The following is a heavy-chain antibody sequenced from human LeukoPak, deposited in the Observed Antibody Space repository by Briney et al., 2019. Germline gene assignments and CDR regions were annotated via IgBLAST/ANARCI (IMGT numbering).Heavy chain of an antibody. CDR1: GFTFSSYS. CDR2: ISSISSYI. CDR3: AKSYNGYESKPDY. V-gene: IGHV3-21*04. Sequence: GGSLRLSCAASGFTFSSYSMNWVRQAPGKGLEWVSSISSISSYIYYADSVKGRFTVSRDNAKNSLYLQMNSLRAEDTAVYYCAKSYNGYESKPDYWGQGTLVTVSS. J-gene: IGHJ4*02. D-gene: IGHD5-12*01.